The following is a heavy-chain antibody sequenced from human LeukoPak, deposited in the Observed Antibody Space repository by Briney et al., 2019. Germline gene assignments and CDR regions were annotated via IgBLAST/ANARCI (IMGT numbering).Heavy chain of an antibody. CDR3: ERVVGYCSSTSCYFLQNYSFYWSQGYYYYMDV. J-gene: IGHJ6*03. V-gene: IGHV4-34*01. D-gene: IGHD2-2*01. Sequence: SETLFLTCAVHGGSLCGYFWASIPQPPGKVLGRIGAFNQNGSTHDKPSLKSRVTLSLDTANNQFSLKLSAVTGPGPALYYGERVVGYCSSTSCYFLQNYSFYWSQGYYYYMDVWGKGTTVTVSS. CDR1: GGSLCGYF. CDR2: FNQNGST.